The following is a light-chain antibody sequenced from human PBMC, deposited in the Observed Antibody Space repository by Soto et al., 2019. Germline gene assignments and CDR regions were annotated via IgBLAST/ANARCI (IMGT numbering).Light chain of an antibody. CDR1: SSDVGGYHY. Sequence: QSALTQPPSASGSPGQSVTISCTGTSSDVGGYHYVSWYQQHPGKAPKLMIYEVSKRPSGVPDRFSGSKSGNTASLTVSGLQAEDEADYYCSSYAGLYSYVFGSGTKVTVL. CDR2: EVS. J-gene: IGLJ1*01. V-gene: IGLV2-8*01. CDR3: SSYAGLYSYV.